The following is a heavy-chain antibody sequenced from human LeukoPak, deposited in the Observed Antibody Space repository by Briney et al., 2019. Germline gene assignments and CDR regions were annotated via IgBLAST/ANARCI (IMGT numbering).Heavy chain of an antibody. D-gene: IGHD6-19*01. V-gene: IGHV3-15*01. CDR3: TTRNSSGWYDY. Sequence: GGSLRLSCAASGFTFSSVWMSWVRQAPGKGLEWVGRIKSKTDGGTTDYAAPVKGRFTVSRDDSKNILYLQMNSLKIEDTAVYYCTTRNSSGWYDYWGQGTLVTVSS. CDR2: IKSKTDGGTT. J-gene: IGHJ4*02. CDR1: GFTFSSVW.